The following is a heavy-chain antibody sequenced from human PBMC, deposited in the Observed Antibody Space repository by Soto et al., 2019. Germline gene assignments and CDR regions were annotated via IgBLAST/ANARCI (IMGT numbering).Heavy chain of an antibody. D-gene: IGHD1-26*01. J-gene: IGHJ4*02. V-gene: IGHV4-39*01. CDR1: GDSISSSNFY. CDR2: FFYRGST. CDR3: ARHVPYRRSGSYLFDF. Sequence: SETLSLTCTVSGDSISSSNFYWAWIRQPPGRGLEFIGTFFYRGSTYLNPSLKSRVTTSVDPSKNQFSLRVTSVTAADTAVYYCARHVPYRRSGSYLFDFWGQGTLVTVSS.